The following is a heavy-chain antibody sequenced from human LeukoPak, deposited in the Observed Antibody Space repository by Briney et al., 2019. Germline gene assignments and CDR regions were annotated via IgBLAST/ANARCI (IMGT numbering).Heavy chain of an antibody. CDR3: ARGRTRSGIAAAGPGAGMDV. CDR2: IIPILGIA. D-gene: IGHD6-13*01. V-gene: IGHV1-69*10. CDR1: GGTFSSYA. Sequence: SVKVSCKASGGTFSSYAISWVRQAPGQGLEWMGWIIPILGIANYAQKFQGRVTITADKSTSTAYMELSSLRSEDTAVYYCARGRTRSGIAAAGPGAGMDVWGQGTTVTVSS. J-gene: IGHJ6*02.